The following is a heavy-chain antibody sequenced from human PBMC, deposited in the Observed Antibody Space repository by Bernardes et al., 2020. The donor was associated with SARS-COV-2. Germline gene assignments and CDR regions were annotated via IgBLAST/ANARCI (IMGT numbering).Heavy chain of an antibody. CDR1: GFTFSDYY. CDR3: ASPLPNYYYGMDV. Sequence: GGSLRLSCAASGFTFSDYYMSWIRQAPGKGLEWVSYISSSSSYTNYADSVKGRFTISRDNAKNSLYLQMNSLRAEDTAVYYCASPLPNYYYGMDVWGQGTTVTVSS. V-gene: IGHV3-11*06. CDR2: ISSSSSYT. J-gene: IGHJ6*02.